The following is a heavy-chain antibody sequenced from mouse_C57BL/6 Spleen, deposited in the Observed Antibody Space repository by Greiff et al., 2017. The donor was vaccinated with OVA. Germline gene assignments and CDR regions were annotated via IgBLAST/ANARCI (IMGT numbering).Heavy chain of an antibody. CDR1: GYAFSSSW. Sequence: QVQLKQSGPELVKPGASVKISCKASGYAFSSSWMNWVKQRPGKGLEWIGRIYPGDGDTNYNGKFKGKATLTADKSSSTAYMQLSSLTSEDSAVYFCARGGDYSSGYWFAYWGQGTLVTVSA. CDR3: ARGGDYSSGYWFAY. CDR2: IYPGDGDT. D-gene: IGHD3-2*02. J-gene: IGHJ3*01. V-gene: IGHV1-82*01.